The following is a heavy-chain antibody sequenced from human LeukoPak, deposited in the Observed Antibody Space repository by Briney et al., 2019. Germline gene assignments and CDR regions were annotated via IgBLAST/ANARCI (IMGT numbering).Heavy chain of an antibody. V-gene: IGHV1-8*01. CDR1: GYTFTSYD. Sequence: APVKVSCKASGYTFTSYDINWVRQATGQGLEWMGWMNPNSGNTGYAQKFQGRVTMTRNTSISTAYMELSSLRSEDTAVYYCASLAHYDFWSGYGRYYGMDVWGQGTTVTVSS. D-gene: IGHD3-3*01. CDR3: ASLAHYDFWSGYGRYYGMDV. J-gene: IGHJ6*02. CDR2: MNPNSGNT.